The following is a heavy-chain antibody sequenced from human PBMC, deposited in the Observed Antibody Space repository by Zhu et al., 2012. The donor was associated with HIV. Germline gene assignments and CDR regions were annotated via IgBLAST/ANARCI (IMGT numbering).Heavy chain of an antibody. CDR3: ASRRGITPFDL. CDR1: GDSIRSSTYY. D-gene: IGHD3-10*01. Sequence: QVQLQESGPGLVKPSETLSLTCTVSGDSIRSSTYYWGWIRQPPGKGLEWIGSSYYSGTIYYNPALKSRVTISVDPSKNQFSLKMSSVTAADTAVYYCASRRGITPFDLWGLAPWSLS. J-gene: IGHJ2*01. V-gene: IGHV4-39*01. CDR2: SYYSGTI.